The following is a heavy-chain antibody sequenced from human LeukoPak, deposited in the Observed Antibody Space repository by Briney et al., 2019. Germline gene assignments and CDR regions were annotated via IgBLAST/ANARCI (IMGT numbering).Heavy chain of an antibody. CDR1: GGSISSGDYY. Sequence: SETLSLTCTVSGGSISSGDYYWSWLRQPPGTGLEWIGYIYYSGSTYYNPSLKSRVTISVDTSKNQFSLKLSSVTAADTAVYYCARTLWFGEPTSGKWFDPWGQGTLVTVSS. D-gene: IGHD3-10*01. CDR2: IYYSGST. J-gene: IGHJ5*02. V-gene: IGHV4-30-4*01. CDR3: ARTLWFGEPTSGKWFDP.